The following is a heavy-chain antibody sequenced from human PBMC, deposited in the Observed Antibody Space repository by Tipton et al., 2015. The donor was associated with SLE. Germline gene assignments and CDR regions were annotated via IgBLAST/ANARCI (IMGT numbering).Heavy chain of an antibody. D-gene: IGHD1-26*01. V-gene: IGHV4-31*03. Sequence: LRLSCTVSGGSISSGGYYWSWIRQHPGKGLEWIGYIYYSGSTYYNPSLKSRVTISVDTSKNQFSLKLSSVTAADTAVYYCARGRIVGATKTRNNWFDPWGQGTLVTVSS. CDR3: ARGRIVGATKTRNNWFDP. CDR1: GGSISSGGYY. CDR2: IYYSGST. J-gene: IGHJ5*02.